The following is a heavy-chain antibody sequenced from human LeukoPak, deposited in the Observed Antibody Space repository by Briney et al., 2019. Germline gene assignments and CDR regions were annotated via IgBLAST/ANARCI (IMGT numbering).Heavy chain of an antibody. Sequence: GGPLRLSCAASGFTFNTYWMNWVRQAPGERLEWVASMNQDGTEKYYVDSVKGRFTISRDNAKNSLYLQMDSLRAEDTAVYYCARDQGNGCFDPWGQGSLVTVSS. CDR3: ARDQGNGCFDP. D-gene: IGHD1-1*01. V-gene: IGHV3-7*01. CDR1: GFTFNTYW. J-gene: IGHJ5*02. CDR2: MNQDGTEK.